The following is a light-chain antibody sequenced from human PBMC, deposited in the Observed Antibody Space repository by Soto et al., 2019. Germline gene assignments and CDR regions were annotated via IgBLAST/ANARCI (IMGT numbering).Light chain of an antibody. V-gene: IGKV1-39*01. J-gene: IGKJ1*01. CDR2: AAS. CDR3: QHSYSTPLT. Sequence: DIQMTQSPSSLSASVGDRVTIACRASQNIANYLNWYQQVPGKAPRVLVYAASNLQSGVPSRFSGSGSGTDFTLTICSLQPEDFATYDCQHSYSTPLTFGKGTNVEI. CDR1: QNIANY.